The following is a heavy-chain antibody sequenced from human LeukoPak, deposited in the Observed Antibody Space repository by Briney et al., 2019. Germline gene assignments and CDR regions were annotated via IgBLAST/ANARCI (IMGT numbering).Heavy chain of an antibody. V-gene: IGHV3-7*03. D-gene: IGHD3-16*01. Sequence: GGSLRLSCAASGFALSSHWMTWVRQVPGRGPEWVANVNRDGSETYYLDSVKGRFTISKDNAKNSLYLQMNSLRAKDTALYHCARNDGMDVWGQGTTVIVSS. J-gene: IGHJ6*02. CDR1: GFALSSHW. CDR2: VNRDGSET. CDR3: ARNDGMDV.